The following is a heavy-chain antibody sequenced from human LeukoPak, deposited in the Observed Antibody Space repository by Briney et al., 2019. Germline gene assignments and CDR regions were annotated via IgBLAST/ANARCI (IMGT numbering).Heavy chain of an antibody. D-gene: IGHD6-19*01. J-gene: IGHJ4*02. CDR2: INPSGGST. V-gene: IGHV1-46*01. CDR3: ASRFRSGWSPFGY. Sequence: GASVKVSCKASGYTFTSYYMHWVRQAPGQGLEWMGIINPSGGSTSYAQKFQGRVTMTRDMSTSTVYMELSSLRSEDTAVYYCASRFRSGWSPFGYWGQGTLVTVSS. CDR1: GYTFTSYY.